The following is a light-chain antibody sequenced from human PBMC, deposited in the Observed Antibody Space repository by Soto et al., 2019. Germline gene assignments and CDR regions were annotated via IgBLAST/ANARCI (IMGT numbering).Light chain of an antibody. V-gene: IGLV2-14*01. J-gene: IGLJ3*02. Sequence: QSALTQPASVSGSPGQSITISCTGTSSDVGGYNYVSWYQQHPGKAPKLMIYAVRNRPSGVSNRFSGSQSGNTASLTISGLQAEDEADYYCSSYTTSSTSACVFGGGTK. CDR2: AVR. CDR1: SSDVGGYNY. CDR3: SSYTTSSTSACV.